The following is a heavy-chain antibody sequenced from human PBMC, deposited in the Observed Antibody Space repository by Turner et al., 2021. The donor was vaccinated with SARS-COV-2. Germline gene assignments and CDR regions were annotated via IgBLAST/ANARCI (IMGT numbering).Heavy chain of an antibody. CDR3: ARYYYDSSGYYREEFDY. CDR1: GYTFTTYG. J-gene: IGHJ4*02. D-gene: IGHD3-22*01. Sequence: QVQLVQSGAEVKKPGASVKVSCKASGYTFTTYGFSWVRQAPGLGLEWMAWIRAYNGDTNYAQNFQSRVTLTTDTSTSTAYMELRRLRSDDTAVYYCARYYYDSSGYYREEFDYWGQGTLVTVSS. CDR2: IRAYNGDT. V-gene: IGHV1-18*01.